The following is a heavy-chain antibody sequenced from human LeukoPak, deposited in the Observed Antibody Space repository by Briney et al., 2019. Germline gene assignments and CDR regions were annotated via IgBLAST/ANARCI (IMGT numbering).Heavy chain of an antibody. CDR1: GFTFSSYA. CDR2: ISYDGSNK. CDR3: ARDPPSSYYDFWSGYQPNYYYYGMDV. D-gene: IGHD3-3*01. V-gene: IGHV3-30-3*01. J-gene: IGHJ6*02. Sequence: PGRSLRLSCAASGFTFSSYAMHWVRQAPGKGLEWVAVISYDGSNKYYAESVKGRFTISRDNSKNTLYLQMNSLRAEDTAVYYCARDPPSSYYDFWSGYQPNYYYYGMDVWGQGTTVTVSS.